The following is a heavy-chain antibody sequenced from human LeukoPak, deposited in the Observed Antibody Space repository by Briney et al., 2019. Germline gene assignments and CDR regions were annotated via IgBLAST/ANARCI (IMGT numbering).Heavy chain of an antibody. Sequence: SETLSLTCTVSGGSISSGSYYWSWIRQPAGKGLEWIGRIYTSGGTNYSPSLKSRVTISVDTSKNQFSLKLSSVTTADTAVYYCARDLGSSLSPGYWGQGTLVTVSS. D-gene: IGHD6-6*01. V-gene: IGHV4-61*02. CDR1: GGSISSGSYY. CDR3: ARDLGSSLSPGY. J-gene: IGHJ4*02. CDR2: IYTSGGT.